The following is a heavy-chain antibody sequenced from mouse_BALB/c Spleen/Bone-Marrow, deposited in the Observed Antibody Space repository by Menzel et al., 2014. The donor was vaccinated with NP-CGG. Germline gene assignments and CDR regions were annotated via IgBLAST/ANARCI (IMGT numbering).Heavy chain of an antibody. Sequence: EVKLEESGPELVKPGASVKISCKASGYSFTGYFMNWVMQSHGKSLEWIGRINPYNGDTFYNQKFKGKATLTVDKSSNTAHMEPRSLASEDSAVYYCARIYDYDRGAWFAYWGQGTLVTVSA. CDR1: GYSFTGYF. D-gene: IGHD2-4*01. J-gene: IGHJ3*01. CDR2: INPYNGDT. CDR3: ARIYDYDRGAWFAY. V-gene: IGHV1-20*02.